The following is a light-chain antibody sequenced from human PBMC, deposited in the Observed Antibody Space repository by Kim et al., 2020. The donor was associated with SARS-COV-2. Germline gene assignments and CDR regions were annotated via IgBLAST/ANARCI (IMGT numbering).Light chain of an antibody. J-gene: IGKJ1*01. CDR3: QKYDSDPWT. CDR2: GAS. CDR1: QVINNY. V-gene: IGKV1-27*01. Sequence: ASVDDRVTITCRGSQVINNYLALYQQKPGKAPTVLIYGASTLHSGVPSRFSGSGSGTDFTLTISSLQPEDVGTYYCQKYDSDPWTFGHGTKVDSK.